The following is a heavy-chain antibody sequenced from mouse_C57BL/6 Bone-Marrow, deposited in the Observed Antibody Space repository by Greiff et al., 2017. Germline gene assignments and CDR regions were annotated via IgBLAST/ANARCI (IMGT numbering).Heavy chain of an antibody. J-gene: IGHJ2*01. CDR1: GYTFTDYE. CDR3: TEIYYYGYC. D-gene: IGHD1-1*01. V-gene: IGHV1-15*01. CDR2: IDPETGGT. Sequence: VQLQESGAELVRPGASVTLSCKASGYTFTDYEMHWVKQTPVHGLEWIGAIDPETGGTAYNQKFKGKAILTADKSSSTAYMELRSLTSEDSAVYYCTEIYYYGYCWGQGTTLTVSS.